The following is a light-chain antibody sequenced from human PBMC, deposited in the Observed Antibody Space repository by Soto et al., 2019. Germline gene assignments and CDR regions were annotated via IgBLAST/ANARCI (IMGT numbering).Light chain of an antibody. J-gene: IGKJ4*01. V-gene: IGKV3-20*01. CDR1: QSVSSSY. CDR2: GAS. Sequence: EIVLTQSPGTLYFSPGEIATLSCRASQSVSSSYLAWYQQKPGQAPRLLIYGASSRATGIPDRFSGSGSGTDFTLTISRLEPEDFAVYYCQQYGSSLLTFGGGTKVEIK. CDR3: QQYGSSLLT.